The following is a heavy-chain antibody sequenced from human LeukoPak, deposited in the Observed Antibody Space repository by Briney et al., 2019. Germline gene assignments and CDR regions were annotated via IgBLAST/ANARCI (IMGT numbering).Heavy chain of an antibody. J-gene: IGHJ4*02. Sequence: GGSLRLSCAASGFTFSSFEMNWVRQAPGKGLEWVSYISISGSTVYYADSVKGRFTISRDNAKNSLYLQMNSLRAEDTAVYYCARDRSGYSGYDFFDYWGQGALVTVSS. CDR3: ARDRSGYSGYDFFDY. CDR2: ISISGSTV. CDR1: GFTFSSFE. V-gene: IGHV3-48*03. D-gene: IGHD5-12*01.